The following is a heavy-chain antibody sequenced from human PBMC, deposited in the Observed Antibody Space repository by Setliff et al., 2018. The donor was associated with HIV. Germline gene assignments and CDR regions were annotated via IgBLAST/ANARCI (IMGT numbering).Heavy chain of an antibody. J-gene: IGHJ3*02. Sequence: SETLSLTCAVSGGSFSDYSWTWIRQPPGKGLEWIGEIIHSGITNYSPSLKSRVTMSVDTSKNQFSLKLSSVTAADTAVYYCATSLITVPPDAFDIWGQGTMVTVSS. CDR1: GGSFSDYS. CDR2: IIHSGIT. D-gene: IGHD4-4*01. V-gene: IGHV4-34*12. CDR3: ATSLITVPPDAFDI.